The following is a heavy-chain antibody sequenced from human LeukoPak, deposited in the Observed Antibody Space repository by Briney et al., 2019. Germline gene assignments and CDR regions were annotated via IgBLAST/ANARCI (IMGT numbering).Heavy chain of an antibody. V-gene: IGHV4-59*01. CDR2: IYYSANT. J-gene: IGHJ5*02. CDR3: AREMYDSSGHYNWFDP. Sequence: PSETLSLTCTVSGGSISSYYWSWIRQPPGKGLEWIGYIYYSANTNYNPSLKSRVTISVDTSKNQFSLKLSSVTAADTAMYYCAREMYDSSGHYNWFDPWGQGTLVTVSS. D-gene: IGHD3-22*01. CDR1: GGSISSYY.